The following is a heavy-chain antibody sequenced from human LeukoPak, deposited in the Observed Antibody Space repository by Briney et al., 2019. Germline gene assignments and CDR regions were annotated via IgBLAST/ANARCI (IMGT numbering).Heavy chain of an antibody. D-gene: IGHD4-23*01. J-gene: IGHJ4*02. V-gene: IGHV4-39*01. CDR3: ARAATVVTNLDY. CDR2: IYYSGTT. Sequence: SGTLSLTCTVSGGSISSSSYYWGWIRQPPGKGLEWIGSIYYSGTTFYNPSLKSRVTISVDTSRNQFSLKLSSVTAADTAVYYCARAATVVTNLDYWGQGTLVTVSS. CDR1: GGSISSSSYY.